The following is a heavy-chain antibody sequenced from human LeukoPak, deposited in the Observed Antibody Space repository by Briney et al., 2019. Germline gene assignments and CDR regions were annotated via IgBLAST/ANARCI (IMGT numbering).Heavy chain of an antibody. CDR2: IYSSGST. V-gene: IGHV4-38-2*01. CDR1: GYSISSGYY. J-gene: IGHJ3*02. D-gene: IGHD6-19*01. Sequence: PSETLSLTCAVSGYSISSGYYWGWIRQPAGKGLEWIGRIYSSGSTNYNPSLKSRVTMSVDTSKNQFSLKLSSVTAADTAVYYCATGIAVFDAFDIWGQGTMVTVSS. CDR3: ATGIAVFDAFDI.